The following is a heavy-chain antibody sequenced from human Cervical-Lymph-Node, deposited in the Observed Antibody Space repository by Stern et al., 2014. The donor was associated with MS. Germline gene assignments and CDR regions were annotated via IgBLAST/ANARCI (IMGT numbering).Heavy chain of an antibody. Sequence: ESGPALVKPTQTLTLTCTFSGFSLSTSGMRVSWIRQPPGQALEWLVRIDWNDDKYYSTSVKTRLTISKDTSKNQVVLTMTKMDPVDTATYYCARLSRAVAGPDYWGQGTLVTVSS. CDR2: IDWNDDK. D-gene: IGHD6-19*01. J-gene: IGHJ4*02. CDR3: ARLSRAVAGPDY. V-gene: IGHV2-70*04. CDR1: GFSLSTSGMR.